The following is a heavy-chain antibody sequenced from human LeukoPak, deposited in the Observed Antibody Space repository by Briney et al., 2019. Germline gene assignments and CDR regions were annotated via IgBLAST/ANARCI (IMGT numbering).Heavy chain of an antibody. CDR3: AGSIAARPDDYYYMDV. CDR2: ISSSSSYI. V-gene: IGHV3-21*01. Sequence: PGGSLRLSCAASGFTFSSYGMNWVRQAPGKGLEWVSSISSSSSYIYYADSVKGRFTISRDNAKNSLYLQMNSLRAEDTAVYYCAGSIAARPDDYYYMDVWGKGTTVTVSS. J-gene: IGHJ6*03. D-gene: IGHD6-6*01. CDR1: GFTFSSYG.